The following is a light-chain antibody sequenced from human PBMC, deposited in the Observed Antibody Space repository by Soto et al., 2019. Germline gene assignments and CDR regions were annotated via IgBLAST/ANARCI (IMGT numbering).Light chain of an antibody. CDR1: QSVSSN. Sequence: TVMTPSPATLSVSPVERATLSCRASQSVSSNLAWYQQKPGQAPRLLMYATSTRATGIPARFSGSGSGTEFTLTISSLQSEDFAVYYCQHYNTWPITFGQGTRLEIK. J-gene: IGKJ5*01. CDR2: ATS. V-gene: IGKV3-15*01. CDR3: QHYNTWPIT.